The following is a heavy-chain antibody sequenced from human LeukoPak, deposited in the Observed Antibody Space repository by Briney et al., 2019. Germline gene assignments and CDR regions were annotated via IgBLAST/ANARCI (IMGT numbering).Heavy chain of an antibody. CDR3: EAGMDV. Sequence: PGGSLRLSCAASGFNLSRYGVHWVRQAPGKGLEWVAYVRFDGTRKYYKDSVKGRFTISRDNSNNTLDLQMNSMRTEDSAIYYCEAGMDVWGLGTTVTVSS. CDR2: VRFDGTRK. V-gene: IGHV3-30*02. J-gene: IGHJ6*02. CDR1: GFNLSRYG.